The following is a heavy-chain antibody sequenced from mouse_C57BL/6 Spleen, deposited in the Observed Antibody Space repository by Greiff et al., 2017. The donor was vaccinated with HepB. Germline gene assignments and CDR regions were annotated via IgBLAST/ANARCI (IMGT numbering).Heavy chain of an antibody. Sequence: VKLQESDAELVKPGASVKISCKVSGYTFTDHTIHWMKQRPEQGLEWIGYIYPRDGSTKYNEKFKGKATLTADKSSSTAYMQLNSLTSEDSAVYFCARGWLLRYYAMDYWGQGTSVTVSS. CDR3: ARGWLLRYYAMDY. J-gene: IGHJ4*01. D-gene: IGHD2-3*01. CDR2: IYPRDGST. CDR1: GYTFTDHT. V-gene: IGHV1-78*01.